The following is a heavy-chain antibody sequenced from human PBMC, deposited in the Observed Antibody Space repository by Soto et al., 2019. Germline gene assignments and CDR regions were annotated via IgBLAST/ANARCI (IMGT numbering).Heavy chain of an antibody. J-gene: IGHJ5*02. CDR1: GGSFSGYY. V-gene: IGHV4-59*01. CDR2: IYYTGST. Sequence: SETLSLTCAVYGGSFSGYYWSWIRRAPGKGLEWVGHIYYTGSTNYNPSLNNRVTISVDTSKNHFSLQLTSVTAADTAVYYCARGAGFSYASTWFDIWGQGTLVTVSS. D-gene: IGHD5-18*01. CDR3: ARGAGFSYASTWFDI.